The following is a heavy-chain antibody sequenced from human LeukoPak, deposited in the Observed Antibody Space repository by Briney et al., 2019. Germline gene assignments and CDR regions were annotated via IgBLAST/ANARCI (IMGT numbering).Heavy chain of an antibody. V-gene: IGHV3-7*01. CDR3: ARDSGYCSGGSCYSDY. J-gene: IGHJ4*02. CDR2: IKQDGSEK. D-gene: IGHD2-15*01. CDR1: GFTFSTYW. Sequence: GGSLRLSCAASGFTFSTYWMNWVRQAPGKGLEWVANIKQDGSEKYYVDSVRGRFTISRDNAKNSLYLQMNSLRAEDTAVYYCARDSGYCSGGSCYSDYWGQGTLVTVSS.